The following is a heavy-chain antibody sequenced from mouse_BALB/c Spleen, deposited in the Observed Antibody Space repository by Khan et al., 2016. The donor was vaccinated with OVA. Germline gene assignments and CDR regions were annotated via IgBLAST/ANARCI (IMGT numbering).Heavy chain of an antibody. CDR1: GFTFNNYA. Sequence: EVELVESGGGLVKPGGSLKLSCAASGFTFNNYAMSWVRQTPEKRLEWVATVSSGGSYTYYPDNVKGRFTISRDNAKNTLYLQMSSLGSEDTAMYYCTRQGGIYDGPFDYWGQGTTLTVSS. J-gene: IGHJ2*01. CDR3: TRQGGIYDGPFDY. V-gene: IGHV5-9-3*01. CDR2: VSSGGSYT. D-gene: IGHD2-3*01.